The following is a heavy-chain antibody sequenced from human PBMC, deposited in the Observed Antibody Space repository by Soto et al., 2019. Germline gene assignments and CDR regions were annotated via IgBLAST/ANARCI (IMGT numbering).Heavy chain of an antibody. J-gene: IGHJ4*02. D-gene: IGHD5-12*01. Sequence: QVQLVQSGAEVKKLGSSVKVSCKASGSTFSNHIITWVRQAPGQGLERMGRIIPILDITNYAQKFQGRVTITADKSTTTAYMEVSSLSSEDTAVYYCARDSPIGSTFSGHDDIDSWGQGTLVTVSS. CDR3: ARDSPIGSTFSGHDDIDS. CDR1: GSTFSNHI. CDR2: IIPILDIT. V-gene: IGHV1-69*08.